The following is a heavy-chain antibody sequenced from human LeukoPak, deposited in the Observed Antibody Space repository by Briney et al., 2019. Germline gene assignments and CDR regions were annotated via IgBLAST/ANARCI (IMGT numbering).Heavy chain of an antibody. CDR3: ARAGYSSGWYYFDY. D-gene: IGHD6-19*01. V-gene: IGHV3-74*01. Sequence: PGGSLRLSCAASGFTFSSCWMHWVRQAPGKGLVWVSRINSDGSSTSYADSVKGRFTISRDNAKNTLYLQMNSLRAEDTAVYYCARAGYSSGWYYFDYWGQGTLVTVSS. CDR2: INSDGSST. CDR1: GFTFSSCW. J-gene: IGHJ4*02.